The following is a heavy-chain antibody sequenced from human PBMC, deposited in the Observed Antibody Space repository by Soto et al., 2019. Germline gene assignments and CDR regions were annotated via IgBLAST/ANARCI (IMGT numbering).Heavy chain of an antibody. J-gene: IGHJ4*02. Sequence: PGGSLRLSCAAFGFTFSSYEMNWVRQAPGKGLEWVSFISSSGSTIYYADSVKGRFTISRDNAKNSLYLQMNSLRAEDTAVYYCVYGYYFDHWGQGTLVTVSS. CDR3: VYGYYFDH. CDR1: GFTFSSYE. D-gene: IGHD3-10*01. V-gene: IGHV3-48*03. CDR2: ISSSGSTI.